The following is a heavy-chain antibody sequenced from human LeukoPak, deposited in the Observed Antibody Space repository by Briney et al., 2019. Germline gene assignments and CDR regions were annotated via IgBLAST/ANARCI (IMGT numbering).Heavy chain of an antibody. Sequence: GGSLRLSCTASGFTFGDYAMSWVRQAPGKGLEWVGFIRSKAYGGTTEYAASVKGRFTISRDDSKSIAYLQMNSLKTEDTAVYYCTSGITMVRGVMDFDYWGQGTLVTVSS. V-gene: IGHV3-49*04. CDR3: TSGITMVRGVMDFDY. J-gene: IGHJ4*02. D-gene: IGHD3-10*01. CDR1: GFTFGDYA. CDR2: IRSKAYGGTT.